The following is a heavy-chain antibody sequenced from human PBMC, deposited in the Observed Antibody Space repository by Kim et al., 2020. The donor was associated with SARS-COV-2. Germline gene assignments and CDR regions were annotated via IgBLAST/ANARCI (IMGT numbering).Heavy chain of an antibody. V-gene: IGHV3-48*02. CDR3: ASSIAAAGTDAFDI. CDR2: ISSSSSTI. CDR1: GFTFSSYS. J-gene: IGHJ3*02. Sequence: GGSLRLSCAASGFTFSSYSMNWVRQAPGKGLEWVSYISSSSSTIYYADSVKGRFTISRDNAKNSLYLQMNSLRDKDTAVYYCASSIAAAGTDAFDIWGQGTMVTVSS. D-gene: IGHD6-13*01.